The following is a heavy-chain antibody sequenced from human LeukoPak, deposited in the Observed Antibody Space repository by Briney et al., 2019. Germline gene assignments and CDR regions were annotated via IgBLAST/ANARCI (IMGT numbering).Heavy chain of an antibody. CDR1: GGSINSNSYY. Sequence: PSESLSLTCTVSGGSINSNSYYWGWLRQPPGKGLEWIGSIYYTGTTYYNPSLKSRVPISVDKSKNQFSMKLDSATSADTAVYHCARDRAATGYYWFDPWGQGTLVTVSS. V-gene: IGHV4-39*07. D-gene: IGHD6-13*01. CDR3: ARDRAATGYYWFDP. J-gene: IGHJ5*02. CDR2: IYYTGTT.